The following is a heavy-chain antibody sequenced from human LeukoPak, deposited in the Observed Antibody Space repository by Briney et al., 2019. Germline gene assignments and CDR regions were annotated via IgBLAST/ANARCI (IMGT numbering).Heavy chain of an antibody. Sequence: GGSLRLSCAASGFTFSSYCMNWVRQAPGKGLEWVSSISSSSSYIYYADSVKGRFTISRDKAKNTLYLQMNSLRAEDTAVYYCASNSELGQFDYWGQGTLVTVSS. D-gene: IGHD7-27*01. V-gene: IGHV3-21*01. J-gene: IGHJ4*02. CDR1: GFTFSSYC. CDR2: ISSSSSYI. CDR3: ASNSELGQFDY.